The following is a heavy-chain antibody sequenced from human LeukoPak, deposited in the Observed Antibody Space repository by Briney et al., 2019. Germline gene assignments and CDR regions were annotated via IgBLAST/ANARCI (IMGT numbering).Heavy chain of an antibody. CDR3: ARLKPGVNYYYYYYMDV. Sequence: SETLSLTCAVSGYSISSGYYWGWIRQPPGKGLEWIGSIYHSGSTYYNPCLKSRVTISVDTSKNQFSLKLSSVTAADTAVYYCARLKPGVNYYYYYYMDVWGKGTTVTVSS. D-gene: IGHD2-8*01. V-gene: IGHV4-38-2*01. J-gene: IGHJ6*03. CDR1: GYSISSGYY. CDR2: IYHSGST.